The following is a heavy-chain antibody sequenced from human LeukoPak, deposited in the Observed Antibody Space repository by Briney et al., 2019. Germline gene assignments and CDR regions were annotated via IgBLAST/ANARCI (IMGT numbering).Heavy chain of an antibody. J-gene: IGHJ6*02. CDR1: GFTFSSYD. CDR2: IGTAGDT. Sequence: GGSLRLSCAASGFTFSSYDMHWVRQATGKGLEWVAAIGTAGDTYYPVSVKGRFTISRENAKNSLYLQMNSLRAGDTAVYYCARVDTADDYYGMVVWGQGTTVTVSS. V-gene: IGHV3-13*01. D-gene: IGHD5-18*01. CDR3: ARVDTADDYYGMVV.